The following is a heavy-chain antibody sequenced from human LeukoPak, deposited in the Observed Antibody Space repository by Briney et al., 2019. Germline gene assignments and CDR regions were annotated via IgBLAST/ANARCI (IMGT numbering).Heavy chain of an antibody. Sequence: SETLSLTCAVYGGPFGVYYWSWVRQPPGKGLEWIGEINHSGSTNYNPSLKSRVTISVDASKDHFSLKLSSVTAADTAVYYCAGPGAGDLDYWGQGTLVTVSS. V-gene: IGHV4-34*01. CDR2: INHSGST. CDR3: AGPGAGDLDY. D-gene: IGHD3-10*01. CDR1: GGPFGVYY. J-gene: IGHJ4*02.